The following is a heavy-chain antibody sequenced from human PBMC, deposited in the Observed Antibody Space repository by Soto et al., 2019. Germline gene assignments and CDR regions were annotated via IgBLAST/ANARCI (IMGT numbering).Heavy chain of an antibody. Sequence: QVQLVESGGGVVQPGRSLRLSCAGSGFTFSTYGIHWVRQAPGKGLEWVAVISFDGSYKYYAGSVKGRFTVSRDNSKNTLHLQMSSLRAEDTAVYYCAKDWAPSSAAYYFDYWGQGTLVTVSS. CDR2: ISFDGSYK. V-gene: IGHV3-30*18. J-gene: IGHJ4*02. D-gene: IGHD6-19*01. CDR1: GFTFSTYG. CDR3: AKDWAPSSAAYYFDY.